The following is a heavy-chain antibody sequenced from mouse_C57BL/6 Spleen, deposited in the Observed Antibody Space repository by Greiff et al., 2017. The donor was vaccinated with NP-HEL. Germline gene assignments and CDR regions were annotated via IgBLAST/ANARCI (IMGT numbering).Heavy chain of an antibody. CDR2: IDPSDSYT. CDR1: GYTFTSYW. Sequence: QVQLQQPGAELVMPGASVKLSCKASGYTFTSYWMHWVKHRPGQGLEWIGEIDPSDSYTNYNQKFKGKSTLTVDKSSSTAYMQLSSLTSEDSAVYYCARKGDYAMDYWGQGTSVTVSS. CDR3: ARKGDYAMDY. V-gene: IGHV1-69*01. J-gene: IGHJ4*01.